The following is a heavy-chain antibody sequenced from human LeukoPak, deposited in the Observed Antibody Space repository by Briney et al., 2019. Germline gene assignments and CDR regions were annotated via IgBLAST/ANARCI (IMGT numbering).Heavy chain of an antibody. Sequence: PGESLQISCKGSGYSFTTHWIGWVRQLPGKGLEWMGIIYPDDSNTRYSPSFQGQVTLSADKSVNTAYLQWSSLRASDTAMYYCARLEEDLTLGVAGYWFVPWGQGTLVTVS. J-gene: IGHJ5*02. CDR3: ARLEEDLTLGVAGYWFVP. CDR2: IYPDDSNT. CDR1: GYSFTTHW. D-gene: IGHD3-16*01. V-gene: IGHV5-51*01.